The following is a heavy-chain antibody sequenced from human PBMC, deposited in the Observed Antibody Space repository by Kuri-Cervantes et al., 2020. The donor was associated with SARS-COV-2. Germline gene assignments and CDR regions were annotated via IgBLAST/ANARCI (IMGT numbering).Heavy chain of an antibody. CDR2: IYPSDSDT. D-gene: IGHD2-15*01. Sequence: GESLKISCKGSGYRFTSYWIGWVRQMPGKGLEWRGSIYPSDSDTRYSPSFQGQVTISADKSIFTAYLQWSSLKASDTAMYYCARPCSGGGCHDAFDIWGQGTMVTVSS. CDR1: GYRFTSYW. J-gene: IGHJ3*02. CDR3: ARPCSGGGCHDAFDI. V-gene: IGHV5-51*01.